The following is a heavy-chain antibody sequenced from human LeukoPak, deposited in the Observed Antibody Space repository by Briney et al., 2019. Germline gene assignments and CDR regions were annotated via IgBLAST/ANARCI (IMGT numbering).Heavy chain of an antibody. CDR1: GFTFDDYA. Sequence: GGSLRLSCAVSGFTFDDYAMHWVRQVPGKGLEWASGINWNSDSIGYADSVKGRFTTSRDNAKNSLYLQMNSLRAEDTAFYYCAINGGGDSGYGNFDYWGQGTLVTVSS. D-gene: IGHD5-12*01. J-gene: IGHJ4*02. CDR3: AINGGGDSGYGNFDY. V-gene: IGHV3-9*01. CDR2: INWNSDSI.